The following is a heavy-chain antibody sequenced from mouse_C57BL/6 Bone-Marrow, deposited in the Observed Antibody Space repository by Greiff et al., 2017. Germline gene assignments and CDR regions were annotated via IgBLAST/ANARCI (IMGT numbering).Heavy chain of an antibody. J-gene: IGHJ1*03. CDR3: AHITTVVATRYFDV. Sequence: VQLKQPGAELVMPGASVKLSCKASGYTFTSYWMHWVKQRPGQGLEWIGEIDPSDSYTNYNQKFKGKSTLTVDKSSSTAYMQLSSLTSEDSAVYYCAHITTVVATRYFDVWGTGTTVTVSS. CDR1: GYTFTSYW. D-gene: IGHD1-1*01. CDR2: IDPSDSYT. V-gene: IGHV1-69*01.